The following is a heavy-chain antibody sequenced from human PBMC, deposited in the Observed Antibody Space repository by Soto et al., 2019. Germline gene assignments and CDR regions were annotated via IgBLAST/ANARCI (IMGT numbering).Heavy chain of an antibody. CDR2: INSDGSST. CDR3: ARDRVTALDY. Sequence: EVQLVQSGRGLVQPGGSLRLSCAASGFTLTYYWMHWVRQAPGQGLVWVSRINSDGSSTSYADSVKGRFTISSDNAKNTLYLQMNSLRAEDTAVYYCARDRVTALDYLGQGALITVSS. CDR1: GFTLTYYW. J-gene: IGHJ4*02. V-gene: IGHV3-74*01. D-gene: IGHD2-21*02.